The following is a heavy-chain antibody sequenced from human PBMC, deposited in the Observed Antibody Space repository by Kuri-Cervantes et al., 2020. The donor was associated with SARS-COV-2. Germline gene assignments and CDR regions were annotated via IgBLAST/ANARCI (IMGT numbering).Heavy chain of an antibody. D-gene: IGHD1-26*01. CDR3: ARSVRELFSGYYFDS. CDR2: ISSSGSTI. Sequence: GGSLRLSCAASGFTFSSYSMNWVRQAPGKGLEWVSYISSSGSTIYYADSVKGRFTISRDNAKNSLYLQMNSLRAEDTAVYYCARSVRELFSGYYFDSWGQGTLVTVSS. V-gene: IGHV3-48*04. CDR1: GFTFSSYS. J-gene: IGHJ4*02.